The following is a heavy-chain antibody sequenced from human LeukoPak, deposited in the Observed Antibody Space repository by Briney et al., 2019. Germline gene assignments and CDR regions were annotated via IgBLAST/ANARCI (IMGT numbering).Heavy chain of an antibody. Sequence: ASVKVSCEASGYTFTGYYIHWVRQAPGQGLEWMGWINPKSGGTNYLQKFQGRVTMTRDTSISTAYMELSRLRSDDTAVYYCARAAAENDYWGQGTLVTVSS. CDR2: INPKSGGT. J-gene: IGHJ4*02. V-gene: IGHV1-2*02. CDR3: ARAAAENDY. CDR1: GYTFTGYY.